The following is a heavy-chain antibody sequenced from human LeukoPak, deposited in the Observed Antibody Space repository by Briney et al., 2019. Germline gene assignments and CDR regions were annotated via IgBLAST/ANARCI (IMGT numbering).Heavy chain of an antibody. CDR3: ARGAGWLIDY. CDR1: GDSITSGAYY. CDR2: SYHTGKT. Sequence: SETLSLTCSVSGDSITSGAYYWTWIRQTPGEGLEWIGNSYHTGKTHYNPSFKSRLTISVDTSKNQFSLKLSSVTAADTAVYYCARGAGWLIDYWGQGILVTVSS. V-gene: IGHV4-30-2*01. J-gene: IGHJ4*02. D-gene: IGHD3-16*01.